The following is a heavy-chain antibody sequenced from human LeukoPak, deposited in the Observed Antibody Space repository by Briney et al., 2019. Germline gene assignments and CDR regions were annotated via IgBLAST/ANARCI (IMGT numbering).Heavy chain of an antibody. CDR3: ARGVASTGIGWFDP. V-gene: IGHV4-4*07. CDR2: MYTSGST. CDR1: VGSIRSYY. Sequence: SETLSLTCTVSVGSIRSYYWSWIRQPAGKGLEWIGRMYTSGSTNYNPSLKSRVTMSVDTSKNQFSLELRSVTAADTAVYYCARGVASTGIGWFDPWGQGTLVTVSS. D-gene: IGHD6-13*01. J-gene: IGHJ5*02.